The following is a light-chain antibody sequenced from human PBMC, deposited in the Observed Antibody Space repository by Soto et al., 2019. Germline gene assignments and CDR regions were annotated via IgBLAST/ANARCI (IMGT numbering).Light chain of an antibody. CDR1: SSDVGGYNY. CDR3: SSYAGSNNLGV. J-gene: IGLJ3*02. Sequence: QSALTQPPSASGSRGQSVTISCTGTSSDVGGYNYVSWYQQHPGKAPKLMIYEVSKRPSRVPDRFSGSKSGNTASLTVSGLQPEDEADYYCSSYAGSNNLGVFGGGTKLTVL. CDR2: EVS. V-gene: IGLV2-8*01.